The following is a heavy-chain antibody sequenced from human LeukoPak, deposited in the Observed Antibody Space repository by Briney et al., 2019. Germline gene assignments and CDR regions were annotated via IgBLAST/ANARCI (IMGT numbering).Heavy chain of an antibody. CDR3: ARRGGSSPLFDY. D-gene: IGHD3-16*01. CDR2: IYHSGST. J-gene: IGHJ4*02. CDR1: GYSISSGYY. Sequence: SETLSLTCTVSGYSISSGYYWGWIRQPPGKGLEWIGSIYHSGSTYYNPSLESRVTISVDTSKNQFSLRLSSVTAADTAVYYCARRGGSSPLFDYWGQGTLVTVSS. V-gene: IGHV4-38-2*02.